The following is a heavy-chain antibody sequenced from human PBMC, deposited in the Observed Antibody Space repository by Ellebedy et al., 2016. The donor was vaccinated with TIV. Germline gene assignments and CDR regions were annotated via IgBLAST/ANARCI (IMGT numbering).Heavy chain of an antibody. CDR2: TSTYNGDK. J-gene: IGHJ6*02. V-gene: IGHV1-18*01. CDR3: TRDCSSSACHAYYYYYGMDV. D-gene: IGHD2-2*01. CDR1: GYTFTRYA. Sequence: AASVKVSCKTSGYTFTRYAISWVRQAPGQGLEWIAWTSTYNGDKEFPEKFRDRVTLTKDTSTTTVYMELRSLRSDDSAIYYCTRDCSSSACHAYYYYYGMDVWGQGTSVTVSS.